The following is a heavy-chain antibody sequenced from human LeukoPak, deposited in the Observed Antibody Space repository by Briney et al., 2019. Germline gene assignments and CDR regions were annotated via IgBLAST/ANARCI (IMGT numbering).Heavy chain of an antibody. CDR3: ARGPQNYDFWSGYFDY. V-gene: IGHV1-69*02. J-gene: IGHJ4*02. CDR1: GGTFSSYT. Sequence: GASVKVSCKASGGTFSSYTISWVRQAPGQGLEWMGRIIPILGIANYAQKFQGRVTITADKSTSTAYMELSSPRSEDTAVYYCARGPQNYDFWSGYFDYWGQGTLVTVSS. CDR2: IIPILGIA. D-gene: IGHD3-3*01.